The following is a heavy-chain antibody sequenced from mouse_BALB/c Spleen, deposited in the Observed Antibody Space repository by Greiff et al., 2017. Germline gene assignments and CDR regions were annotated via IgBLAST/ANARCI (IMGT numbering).Heavy chain of an antibody. D-gene: IGHD3-3*01. V-gene: IGHV1-5*01. J-gene: IGHJ4*01. CDR1: GYTFTSYW. CDR3: TGWDRYYAMDY. Sequence: VHVKQSGTVLARPGASVKMSCKASGYTFTSYWMHWVKQRPGQGLEWIGAIYPGNSDTSYNQKFKGKAKLTAVTSTSTAYMELSSLTNEDSAVYYCTGWDRYYAMDYWGQGTSVTVSS. CDR2: IYPGNSDT.